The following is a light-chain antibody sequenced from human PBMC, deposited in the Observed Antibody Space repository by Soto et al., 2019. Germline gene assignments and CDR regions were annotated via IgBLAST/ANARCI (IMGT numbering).Light chain of an antibody. CDR1: SSDVGGYNY. CDR2: EVT. Sequence: QSVLTQPPSASGSPGQSVTISCTGTSSDVGGYNYVSWYQQYPGRAPKRMIYEVTKRPSGVPDRFSGSKSGNTTSLTVSGLHAEDDADYYCSSYAASNNFYFVFGGGTQLTVL. J-gene: IGLJ3*02. V-gene: IGLV2-8*01. CDR3: SSYAASNNFYFV.